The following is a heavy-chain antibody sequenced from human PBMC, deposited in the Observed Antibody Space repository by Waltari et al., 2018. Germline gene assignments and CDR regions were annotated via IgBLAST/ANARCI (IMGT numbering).Heavy chain of an antibody. CDR2: VIPFLGIS. CDR1: GGTLRSYT. V-gene: IGHV1-69*02. J-gene: IGHJ4*02. Sequence: QVQLVQSGAEVKKPGSSVKVSCKASGGTLRSYTVTWVRQAPGQGLEWMGSVIPFLGISKYAQSTQARLTITVDQSTNTGYMELKSLRPEDTGVYYCARSGEMKGTVDYWGQGTLVTVSS. CDR3: ARSGEMKGTVDY. D-gene: IGHD1-1*01.